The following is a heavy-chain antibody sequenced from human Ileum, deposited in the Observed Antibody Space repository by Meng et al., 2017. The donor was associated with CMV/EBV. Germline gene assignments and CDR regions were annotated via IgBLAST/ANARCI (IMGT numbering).Heavy chain of an antibody. J-gene: IGHJ4*02. D-gene: IGHD2-15*01. CDR2: IYYSGSP. V-gene: IGHV4-30-4*08. CDR1: GGSITSGNYY. Sequence: VQLHESGPGLVKPSQTLSLTCTVSGGSITSGNYYWSWIRQPPGRGLEWIGYIYYSGSPYYKPSLKSRVTISLDTSKNQFSLNLRSVTATDSAVYYCVRQVVAASFDYWGQGALVTVSS. CDR3: VRQVVAASFDY.